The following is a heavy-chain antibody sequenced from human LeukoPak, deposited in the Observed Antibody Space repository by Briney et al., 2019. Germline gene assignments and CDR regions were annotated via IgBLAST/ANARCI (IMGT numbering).Heavy chain of an antibody. CDR2: ISGSGGST. CDR1: GFTFSSYA. CDR3: ARSGRGGAFDI. V-gene: IGHV3-23*01. J-gene: IGHJ3*02. D-gene: IGHD1-26*01. Sequence: GGSLRLSCAASGFTFSSYAMSWVRQAPGKGLEWVSAISGSGGSTYYADSVKGRFTISGDNAKNTLYLQMNSLRAEDTAVYYCARSGRGGAFDIWGQGTMVTVSS.